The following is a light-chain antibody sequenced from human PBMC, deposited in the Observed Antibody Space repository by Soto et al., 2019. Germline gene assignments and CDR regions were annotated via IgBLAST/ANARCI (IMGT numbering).Light chain of an antibody. CDR3: SSYSISTAYL. Sequence: QSGLTQPASVSGSPGQSITSSCTGTSSDVGGYDYVSWYQLQPGKAPKLMVFEVSNRPSGVSYRFSGSKSGNTASLTISGPQAEDEADYFCSSYSISTAYLFGTGTKVTVL. CDR1: SSDVGGYDY. CDR2: EVS. J-gene: IGLJ1*01. V-gene: IGLV2-14*01.